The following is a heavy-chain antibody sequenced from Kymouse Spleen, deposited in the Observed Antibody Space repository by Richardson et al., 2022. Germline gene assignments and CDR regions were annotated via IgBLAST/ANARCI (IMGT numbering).Heavy chain of an antibody. Sequence: QVQLQQWGAGLLKPSETLSLTCAVYGGSFSGYYWSWIRQPPGKGLEWIGEINHSGSTNYNPSLKSRVTISVDTSKNQFSLKLSSVTAADTAVYYCARGPRITGTTGWYFDLWGRGTLVTVSS. CDR3: ARGPRITGTTGWYFDL. J-gene: IGHJ2*01. V-gene: IGHV4-34*01. CDR1: GGSFSGYY. D-gene: IGHD1-7*01. CDR2: INHSGST.